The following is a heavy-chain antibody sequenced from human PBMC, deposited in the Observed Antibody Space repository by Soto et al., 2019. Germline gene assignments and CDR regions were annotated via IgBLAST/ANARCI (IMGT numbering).Heavy chain of an antibody. V-gene: IGHV1-24*01. CDR2: FDPEDGET. CDR3: ATHYYGSGSYYHRAAFDI. J-gene: IGHJ3*02. D-gene: IGHD3-10*01. CDR1: GYTFTSYY. Sequence: ASVKVSCKASGYTFTSYYMHWVRQAPGKGLEWMGGFDPEDGETIYAQKFQGRVTMTEDTSTDTAYMELSSLRSEDTAVYYCATHYYGSGSYYHRAAFDIWGQGTMVTVSS.